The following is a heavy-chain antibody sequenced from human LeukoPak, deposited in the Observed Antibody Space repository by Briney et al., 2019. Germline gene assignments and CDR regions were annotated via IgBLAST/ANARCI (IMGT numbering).Heavy chain of an antibody. CDR1: GYTFTDYY. CDR3: ARTSPSVSSHVDY. D-gene: IGHD6-6*01. V-gene: IGHV1-18*04. Sequence: ASVKVSCRASGYTFTDYYIHWVRQAPGQGLEWMGWISAYNGNTNYAQKLQGRVTMTTDTSTSTAYMELRSLRSDDTAVYYCARTSPSVSSHVDYWGQGTLVTVSS. CDR2: ISAYNGNT. J-gene: IGHJ4*02.